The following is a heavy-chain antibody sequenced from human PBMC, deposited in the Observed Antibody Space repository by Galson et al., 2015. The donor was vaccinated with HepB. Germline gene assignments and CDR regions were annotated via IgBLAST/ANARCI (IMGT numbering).Heavy chain of an antibody. J-gene: IGHJ6*03. Sequence: LSLTCGVSGGSVSGYYWRWIRQSAGAAVEWIGRVFYSGATDYNPSLMGRVTISADAYRNFFSLTLRSMTAADPAVYYCARDLIDRVDTVSNSYYYMDVWGKGTAVTVSS. CDR1: GGSVSGYY. CDR2: VFYSGAT. D-gene: IGHD5-18*01. V-gene: IGHV4-4*07. CDR3: ARDLIDRVDTVSNSYYYMDV.